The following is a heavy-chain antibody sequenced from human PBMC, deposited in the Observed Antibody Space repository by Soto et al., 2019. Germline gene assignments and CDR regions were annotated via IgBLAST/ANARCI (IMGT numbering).Heavy chain of an antibody. J-gene: IGHJ6*02. Sequence: EVQLVESGGGLVQPGGSLRLSCAASGFTFSSYWMHWVRQAPGKGLVWVSRINSDGSSTYYADSVKGRFTISRDNAKNTLYLQMNSLRAEDTAVYYSARAGGYDKVTLYYYGLDVWGQGTTVTVSS. CDR2: INSDGSST. V-gene: IGHV3-74*01. D-gene: IGHD5-12*01. CDR3: ARAGGYDKVTLYYYGLDV. CDR1: GFTFSSYW.